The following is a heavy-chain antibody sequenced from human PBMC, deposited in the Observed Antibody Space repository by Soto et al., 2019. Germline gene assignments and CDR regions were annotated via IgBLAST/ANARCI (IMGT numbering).Heavy chain of an antibody. D-gene: IGHD5-12*01. CDR1: GGTFSSYA. J-gene: IGHJ6*02. CDR2: IIPIFGTA. CDR3: ARERVGLATNRYYYGMDV. Sequence: QVQLVQSGAEVKKPGSSVKVSCKASGGTFSSYAISWVRQAPGQGLEWMGGIIPIFGTANYAQKFQGRVTITADESTSTAYMELSSLSSEDTAVYYCARERVGLATNRYYYGMDVWGQGTTVTVSS. V-gene: IGHV1-69*01.